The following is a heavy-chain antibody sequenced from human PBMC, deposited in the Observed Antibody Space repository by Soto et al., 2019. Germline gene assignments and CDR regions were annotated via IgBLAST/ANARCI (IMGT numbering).Heavy chain of an antibody. J-gene: IGHJ4*02. V-gene: IGHV4-39*01. CDR1: GGSISSDNYY. CDR3: ATHPPYGPLDH. CDR2: IYYSGST. D-gene: IGHD4-17*01. Sequence: SETLSLTCTVSGGSISSDNYYWGWIRQPPGKGLEWIGTIYYSGSTYYSPSLTSRVTISVDTSKSQFSLRLTSVTAADTAVYYCATHPPYGPLDHWGQGTLVTVSS.